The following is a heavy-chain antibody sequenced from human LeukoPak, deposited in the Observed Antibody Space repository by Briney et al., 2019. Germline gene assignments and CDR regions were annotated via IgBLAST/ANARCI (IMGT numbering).Heavy chain of an antibody. CDR2: LSGSGGRT. V-gene: IGHV3-23*01. Sequence: QSGGSLRLSCAASGFNFGLYVMSWVRQAPGKGLEWVSTLSGSGGRTDYADSVEGRFTVSRDNAKSTMYLQMNSLRVEDTAVYYCVKESSLMIVAVIGLDAFDIWGQGTRVTVSS. CDR1: GFNFGLYV. CDR3: VKESSLMIVAVIGLDAFDI. D-gene: IGHD3-22*01. J-gene: IGHJ3*02.